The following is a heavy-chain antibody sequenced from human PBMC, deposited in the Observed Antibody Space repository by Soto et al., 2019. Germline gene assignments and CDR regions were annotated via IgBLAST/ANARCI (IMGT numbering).Heavy chain of an antibody. CDR2: INSDGTRI. J-gene: IGHJ4*02. Sequence: FTFTNYRIHWVRQAPGKGLVWVARINSDGTRINYADSVKGRFTISRDNAKNTVFLQMNSLRDEDSAVYFCARAGDWNYVQDFWGQGTLVTVSS. CDR3: ARAGDWNYVQDF. V-gene: IGHV3-74*01. D-gene: IGHD1-7*01. CDR1: FTFTNYR.